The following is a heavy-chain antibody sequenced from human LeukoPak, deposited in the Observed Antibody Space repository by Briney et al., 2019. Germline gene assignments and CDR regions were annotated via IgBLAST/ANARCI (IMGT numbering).Heavy chain of an antibody. CDR3: ARDFPPHGYSGSSR. D-gene: IGHD1-26*01. CDR1: GFTFSSYA. J-gene: IGHJ4*02. Sequence: PGGSLRLSCAASGFTFSSYAMSWVRQAPGKGLEWVSAISGSGGSTYYADSVKGRFTISRDNSKNTLYLQMNSLRAEDTAVYYCARDFPPHGYSGSSRWDQGTLVTVSS. CDR2: ISGSGGST. V-gene: IGHV3-23*01.